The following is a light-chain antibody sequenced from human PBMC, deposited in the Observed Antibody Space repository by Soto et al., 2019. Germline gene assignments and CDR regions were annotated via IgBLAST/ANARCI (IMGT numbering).Light chain of an antibody. CDR2: DVR. Sequence: QSVLTQPASVSGSPGQSITISCTGTSSDVGGYNYVAWYQQVPDKAPQLIIYDVRSRPSGISDRVTGSKSGNTASLTISGLQDEDEADYYCSSYSSSSTFVVFGGGTKLTVL. CDR1: SSDVGGYNY. V-gene: IGLV2-14*01. CDR3: SSYSSSSTFVV. J-gene: IGLJ2*01.